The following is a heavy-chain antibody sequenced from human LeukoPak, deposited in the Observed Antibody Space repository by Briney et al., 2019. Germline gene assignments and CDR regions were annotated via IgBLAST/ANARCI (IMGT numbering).Heavy chain of an antibody. Sequence: ASVKVSCKASGYTFTGYYMHWVRQAPGQGLEWMGIINPSGGSTSYAQKFQGRVTMTRDMSTSTVYMELSSLRSEDTAVYYCARDVGSGSYLADWGQGTLVTVSS. V-gene: IGHV1-46*01. J-gene: IGHJ4*02. D-gene: IGHD3-10*01. CDR3: ARDVGSGSYLAD. CDR1: GYTFTGYY. CDR2: INPSGGST.